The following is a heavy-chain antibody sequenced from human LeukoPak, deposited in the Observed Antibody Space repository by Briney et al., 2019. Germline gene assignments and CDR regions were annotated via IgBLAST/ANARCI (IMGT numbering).Heavy chain of an antibody. J-gene: IGHJ4*02. CDR1: GFIFSSYV. V-gene: IGHV3-23*01. CDR2: ISVGGGDT. CDR3: AKLYCSSTSCYLDPFPSYYFDY. Sequence: PGGSLRLSCEASGFIFSSYVMGWVRQAPGKGLEWVSSISVGGGDTFTADSVKGRFTISRDNSKNTLYLQMNSLRAEDTAVYYCAKLYCSSTSCYLDPFPSYYFDYWGQGTLVTVSS. D-gene: IGHD2-2*01.